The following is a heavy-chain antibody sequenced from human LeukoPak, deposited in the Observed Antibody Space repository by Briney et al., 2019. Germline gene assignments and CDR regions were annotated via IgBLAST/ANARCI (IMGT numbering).Heavy chain of an antibody. D-gene: IGHD2-2*01. V-gene: IGHV4-39*01. CDR2: IYYSGST. CDR1: GGSISSSSYY. CDR3: ARRLVHNWFDP. Sequence: PSETLSLTCTVSGGSISSSSYYWGWIRQPPGKGLEWIGSIYYSGSTYYNPSLKSRVTISVDTSKNQFSLKLSSVTAADTAVYYCARRLVHNWFDPWGQGTLVTVSS. J-gene: IGHJ5*02.